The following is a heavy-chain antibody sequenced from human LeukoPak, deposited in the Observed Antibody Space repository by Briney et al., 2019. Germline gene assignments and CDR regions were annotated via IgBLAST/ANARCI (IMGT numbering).Heavy chain of an antibody. CDR3: ASTDIVATIGLDY. J-gene: IGHJ4*02. V-gene: IGHV3-30*03. CDR1: GFTFSSYG. D-gene: IGHD5-12*01. CDR2: ISYDGSNK. Sequence: PPGGSLRLSCAASGFTFSSYGMHWVRQAPGKGLEWVAVISYDGSNKYYADSVKGRFTISRDNSKNTLYLQMNSLRAEDTAVYYCASTDIVATIGLDYWGQGTLVTVSS.